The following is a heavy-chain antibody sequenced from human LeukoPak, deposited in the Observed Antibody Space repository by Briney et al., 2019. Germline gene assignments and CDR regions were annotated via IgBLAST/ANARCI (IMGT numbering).Heavy chain of an antibody. CDR1: GFTFSSYE. D-gene: IGHD4-11*01. V-gene: IGHV3-48*03. Sequence: PGGSLRLSCAASGFTFSSYEMNWVRQAPGKGLEWVSYISSSGSTIYYADSVKGRFTISRDNAKNSLYLQMNSLRAEDTAVYYCARGTTVRDYYYYYMDVWGKGTTVTVSS. CDR3: ARGTTVRDYYYYYMDV. J-gene: IGHJ6*03. CDR2: ISSSGSTI.